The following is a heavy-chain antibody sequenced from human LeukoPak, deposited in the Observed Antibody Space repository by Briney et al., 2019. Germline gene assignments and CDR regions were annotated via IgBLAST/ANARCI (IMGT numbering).Heavy chain of an antibody. CDR3: ARGKGISAAYLVDV. J-gene: IGHJ6*04. V-gene: IGHV4-34*01. Sequence: SETLSLTCAVHGGSFSGYYWSWIRQPPGKGLEWIGEINHSGSTNYNPSLKSRVTISVDTSKNQFSLKLSSVTAADTAVYYCARGKGISAAYLVDVWGKGTTVTVSS. D-gene: IGHD6-13*01. CDR2: INHSGST. CDR1: GGSFSGYY.